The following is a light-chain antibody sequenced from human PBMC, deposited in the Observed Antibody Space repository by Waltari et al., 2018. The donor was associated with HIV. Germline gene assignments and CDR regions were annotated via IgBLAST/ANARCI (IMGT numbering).Light chain of an antibody. CDR2: DVT. J-gene: IGLJ3*02. Sequence: QSALTQPASVSGSPGQSITISCTGTSSDVGGYNFVSWYQHHPGKAPKLMIYDVTKRPSGISNRFSGSKSGNTASLTISGLQAEDEADYYCCSYAGSSKMFGGGTKLTVL. CDR3: CSYAGSSKM. CDR1: SSDVGGYNF. V-gene: IGLV2-23*02.